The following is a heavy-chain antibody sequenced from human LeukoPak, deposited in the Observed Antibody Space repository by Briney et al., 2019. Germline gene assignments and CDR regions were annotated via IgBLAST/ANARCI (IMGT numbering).Heavy chain of an antibody. Sequence: PGGSLRLSCAASGFTFSRNWMSWVRQAPGKGLEWVANIKQDGSEKYYVDSVKGRFTISRDNSKNTLYLQMNSLRAEDTAVYYCATYWIQLGTAFDYWGQGTLVTVSS. J-gene: IGHJ4*02. CDR2: IKQDGSEK. V-gene: IGHV3-7*03. CDR1: GFTFSRNW. CDR3: ATYWIQLGTAFDY. D-gene: IGHD5-18*01.